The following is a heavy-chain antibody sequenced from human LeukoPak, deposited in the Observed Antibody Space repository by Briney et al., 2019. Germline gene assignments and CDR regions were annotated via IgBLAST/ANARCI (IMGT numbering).Heavy chain of an antibody. Sequence: SETLSLTCTVSGGSISSGSYYWSWIRQPAGKGLEWIGRIYTSGSTNYNPSLKSRVTISVDTSKNQFSLKLSSVTAADTAVYYCARDADYYYDSSGYYSYYFDYWGQGTLVTVSS. CDR2: IYTSGST. J-gene: IGHJ4*02. CDR1: GGSISSGSYY. CDR3: ARDADYYYDSSGYYSYYFDY. V-gene: IGHV4-61*02. D-gene: IGHD3-22*01.